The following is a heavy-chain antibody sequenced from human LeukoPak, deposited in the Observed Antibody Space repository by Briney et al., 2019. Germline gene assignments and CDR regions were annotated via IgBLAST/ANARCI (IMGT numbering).Heavy chain of an antibody. CDR2: INPNSGGT. V-gene: IGHV1-2*06. J-gene: IGHJ4*02. Sequence: ASVKVSCKASGYTFTGYYMHWVRQAPGQGLEWMGRINPNSGGTNYAQKFQGRVTMTRDTSISTAYMELSRPRSDDTAVYYCAREPTYYYDSSGYSALDYWGQGTLVTVSS. CDR3: AREPTYYYDSSGYSALDY. D-gene: IGHD3-22*01. CDR1: GYTFTGYY.